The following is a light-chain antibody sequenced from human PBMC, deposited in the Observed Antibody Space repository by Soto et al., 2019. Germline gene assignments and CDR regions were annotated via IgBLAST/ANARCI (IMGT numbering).Light chain of an antibody. CDR1: QGISSW. V-gene: IGKV1-5*01. J-gene: IGKJ1*01. CDR2: DAS. Sequence: DIQMTQSPSTLSASVGDRVTITCRASQGISSWLAWYQQKPGKAPKLLIYDASRLESGVPSRFSGSGSGTEFTLTISSLQPDDFATYYCQQYNSYPWTFGQGTKVEIK. CDR3: QQYNSYPWT.